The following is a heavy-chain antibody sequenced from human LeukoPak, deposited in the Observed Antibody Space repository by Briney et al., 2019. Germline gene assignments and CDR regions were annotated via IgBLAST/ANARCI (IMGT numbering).Heavy chain of an antibody. CDR1: GFTFSSYA. CDR2: ISGSGGST. J-gene: IGHJ3*02. CDR3: AKDYGGDVDAFDI. D-gene: IGHD4-23*01. V-gene: IGHV3-23*01. Sequence: GGSLRLSCAASGFTFSSYARSWVRQAPGKGLEWVSAISGSGGSTYYADSVKGRFTISRDNSKNTLYLQMNNLRAEDTAVYYCAKDYGGDVDAFDIWGQGTMVTVSS.